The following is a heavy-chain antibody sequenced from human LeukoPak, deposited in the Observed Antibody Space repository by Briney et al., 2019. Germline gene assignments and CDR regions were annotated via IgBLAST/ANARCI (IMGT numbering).Heavy chain of an antibody. CDR2: MNPNSGNT. D-gene: IGHD2-15*01. V-gene: IGHV1-8*01. CDR1: GYTFTSYD. Sequence: GASVKVSCKASGYTFTSYDINWVRQATGQGLEWMGWMNPNSGNTGYAQKFQGRVTMTRNTSISTAYMELSSLRSEDTAVYYCARGPHRYCSGGSCVTDYWGQGTLVTVSS. J-gene: IGHJ4*02. CDR3: ARGPHRYCSGGSCVTDY.